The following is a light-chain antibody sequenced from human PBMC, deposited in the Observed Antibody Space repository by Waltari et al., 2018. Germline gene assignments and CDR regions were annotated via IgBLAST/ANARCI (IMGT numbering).Light chain of an antibody. CDR2: DAS. V-gene: IGKV3-20*01. CDR1: QNIKNAY. Sequence: ENVLTQSPGTLSLSPGERATLSCRASQNIKNAYLAWYQQRPGRSPRLLIYDASRRATDIPDRFSGSGSGTDFTLTISRLEPEDFAIYYCQQYGSLPWTFGQGTQVEIK. CDR3: QQYGSLPWT. J-gene: IGKJ1*01.